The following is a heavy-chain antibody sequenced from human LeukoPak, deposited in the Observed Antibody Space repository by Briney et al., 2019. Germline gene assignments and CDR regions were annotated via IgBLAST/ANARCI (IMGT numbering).Heavy chain of an antibody. Sequence: SQTLSLTCIVSGASVGSNDYFWNWIRQPAGKGLEWIGRIYASGYTQYNPSLKSRVTTSLDRFKNQFSLNMNSVTAADSAVYFCARYREGYNYVPHALDMWGQGTVVSVS. CDR1: GASVGSNDYF. V-gene: IGHV4-61*02. CDR2: IYASGYT. D-gene: IGHD5-24*01. J-gene: IGHJ3*02. CDR3: ARYREGYNYVPHALDM.